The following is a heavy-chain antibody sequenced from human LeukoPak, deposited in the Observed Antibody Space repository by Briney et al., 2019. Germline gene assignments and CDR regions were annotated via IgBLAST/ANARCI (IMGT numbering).Heavy chain of an antibody. J-gene: IGHJ4*02. Sequence: SSQTLSLTCTVSGGSISSGGYYWSWIRQPPGKGLEWIGYIYHSGSTYYNPSLKSRVTISVDKSKNQFSLKLSSVTAADTAVYYCARSYGDRHLHYYFDYWGQGTLVTVSS. CDR2: IYHSGST. V-gene: IGHV4-30-2*01. CDR1: GGSISSGGYY. CDR3: ARSYGDRHLHYYFDY. D-gene: IGHD4-17*01.